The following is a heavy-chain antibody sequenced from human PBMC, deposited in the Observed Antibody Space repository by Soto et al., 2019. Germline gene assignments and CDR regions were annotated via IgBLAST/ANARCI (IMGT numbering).Heavy chain of an antibody. D-gene: IGHD3-3*01. CDR3: ANMYYDFWSGYLNTTYDYY. J-gene: IGHJ6*01. CDR2: ISYDGSNK. Sequence: GKGLEWVAVISYDGSNKYYADSVKGRFTISRDNSKDTLYLQMNSLRAEDTAVYYCANMYYDFWSGYLNTTYDYY. V-gene: IGHV3-30*18.